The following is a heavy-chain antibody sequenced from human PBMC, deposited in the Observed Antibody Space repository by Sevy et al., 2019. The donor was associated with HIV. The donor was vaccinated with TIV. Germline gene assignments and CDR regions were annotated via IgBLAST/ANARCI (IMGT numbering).Heavy chain of an antibody. CDR3: ARGPGDSSSWYYFDY. CDR1: GFTVSSNY. J-gene: IGHJ4*02. D-gene: IGHD6-13*01. V-gene: IGHV3-53*01. Sequence: GGSPRLSCAASGFTVSSNYMSWVRQAPGKGLEWVSVIYSGGSTYYADSVKGRFTISRDNSKNTLYLQMNSLRAEDTAVYYCARGPGDSSSWYYFDYWGQGTLVTVSS. CDR2: IYSGGST.